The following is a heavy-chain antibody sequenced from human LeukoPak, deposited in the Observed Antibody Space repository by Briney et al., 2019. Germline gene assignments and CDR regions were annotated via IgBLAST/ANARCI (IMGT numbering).Heavy chain of an antibody. V-gene: IGHV4-39*07. J-gene: IGHJ4*02. CDR3: ARDPRVGYQLPYRGVYFDY. CDR1: AGSISSSSYY. D-gene: IGHD2-2*02. Sequence: PSETLSLICTVSAGSISSSSYYCGWIRQPPGKGLEWIGSIYYSGSTYYNPSLKSRVTISVDTSKNQFSLKLSSVTAADTAVYYCARDPRVGYQLPYRGVYFDYWGQGTLVTVSS. CDR2: IYYSGST.